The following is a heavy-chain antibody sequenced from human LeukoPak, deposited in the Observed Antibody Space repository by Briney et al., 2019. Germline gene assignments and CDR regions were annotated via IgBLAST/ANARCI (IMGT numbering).Heavy chain of an antibody. CDR1: GGTFSSYA. D-gene: IGHD3-16*01. CDR2: IIPIFGTA. Sequence: SVKVSCKASGGTFSSYAISWVRQAPGQGLEWMGGIIPIFGTANYAQKFQGRVTITADESTSTAYMELSSLRSEDTAVYYCASPYGGHDAFDIWGQGTMVTVSS. J-gene: IGHJ3*02. CDR3: ASPYGGHDAFDI. V-gene: IGHV1-69*13.